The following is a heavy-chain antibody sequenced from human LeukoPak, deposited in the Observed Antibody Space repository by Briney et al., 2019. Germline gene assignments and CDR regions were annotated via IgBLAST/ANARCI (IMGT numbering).Heavy chain of an antibody. D-gene: IGHD4-17*01. J-gene: IGHJ5*02. Sequence: SETLSLTCAVYGGSFSGYYWSWIRQPPGKGLEWIGEINHSGSTNYNPSLKSRVTISVDKSKNQFSLKLSSVTAADTAVYYCARDQALIDDYGDYVRNWFDPWGQGTLVTVSS. CDR2: INHSGST. CDR3: ARDQALIDDYGDYVRNWFDP. V-gene: IGHV4-34*01. CDR1: GGSFSGYY.